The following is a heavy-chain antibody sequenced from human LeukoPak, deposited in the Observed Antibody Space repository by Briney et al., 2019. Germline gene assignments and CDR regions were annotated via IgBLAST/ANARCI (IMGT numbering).Heavy chain of an antibody. D-gene: IGHD5-18*01. Sequence: PGGSLRLSCAASGFTVSSNYMSWVRQAPGKGLEWVSVIYSGGSTIYADSVKGRFSISRDNSKNTLYLQMNSLRAEDTAVYYCASARGSNYCSLGDWGQGTLVTVSS. CDR1: GFTVSSNY. CDR2: IYSGGST. V-gene: IGHV3-53*01. CDR3: ASARGSNYCSLGD. J-gene: IGHJ4*02.